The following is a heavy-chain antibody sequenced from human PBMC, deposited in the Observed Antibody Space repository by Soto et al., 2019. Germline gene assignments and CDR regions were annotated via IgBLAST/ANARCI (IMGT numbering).Heavy chain of an antibody. J-gene: IGHJ3*02. Sequence: QLQESVPGLVKSSETLSLTCSVSGDSIKNHYWSWVRQSPGRGLEWIAYIFASGSTNINPSLNSRVTTSLDTSNNQFSLKLTSVTAADTAVYFCAKGESSGVPRGVFNIWGQGTLVTVSS. CDR3: AKGESSGVPRGVFNI. CDR2: IFASGST. V-gene: IGHV4-4*08. D-gene: IGHD6-19*01. CDR1: GDSIKNHY.